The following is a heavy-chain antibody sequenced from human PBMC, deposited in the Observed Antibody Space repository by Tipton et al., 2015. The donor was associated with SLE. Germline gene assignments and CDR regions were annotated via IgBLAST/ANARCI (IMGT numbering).Heavy chain of an antibody. V-gene: IGHV4-59*01. CDR2: IYYSGST. Sequence: TLSLTCTVSGGSISSYYWSWIRQPPGKGLEWIGYIYYSGSTNYNPSLTSRVTISVDTSKNQFSLKLSSVTAADTAVYYCARRGQQLTTSYYYYYYMDVWGKGTTVTVSS. D-gene: IGHD6-13*01. CDR3: ARRGQQLTTSYYYYYYMDV. CDR1: GGSISSYY. J-gene: IGHJ6*03.